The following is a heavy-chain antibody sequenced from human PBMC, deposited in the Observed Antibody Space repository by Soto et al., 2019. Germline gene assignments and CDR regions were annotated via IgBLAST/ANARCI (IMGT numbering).Heavy chain of an antibody. V-gene: IGHV4-31*03. Sequence: QVQLQESGPGLVKPSQTLSLTCTVSGGSISSGGYYWSWIRQHPGKGLEWIGYIYYSGSTYYNPSLKSRVTISVDTSKNQFSLKLSSVTAGDTAVYYCARDAAPGSYDSSGYTNWFDPWGQGTLVTVSS. CDR1: GGSISSGGYY. CDR3: ARDAAPGSYDSSGYTNWFDP. D-gene: IGHD3-22*01. CDR2: IYYSGST. J-gene: IGHJ5*02.